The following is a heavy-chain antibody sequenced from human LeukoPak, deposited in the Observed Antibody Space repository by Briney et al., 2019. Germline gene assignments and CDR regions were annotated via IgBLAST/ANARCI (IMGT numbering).Heavy chain of an antibody. J-gene: IGHJ4*02. CDR1: GYTFTGYY. CDR3: ARGDPLDSSGWYMSGY. D-gene: IGHD6-19*01. V-gene: IGHV1-2*04. Sequence: ASVKVSCKASGYTFTGYYMHWVRQAPGQGLEWMGWINPNSGGTNYAQKFQGWDTMTRDTSISTAYMELSRLRSDDTAVYYCARGDPLDSSGWYMSGYWGQGTLVTVSS. CDR2: INPNSGGT.